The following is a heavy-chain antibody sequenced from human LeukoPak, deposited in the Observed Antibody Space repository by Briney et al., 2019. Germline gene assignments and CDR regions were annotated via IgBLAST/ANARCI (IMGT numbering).Heavy chain of an antibody. D-gene: IGHD5-24*01. J-gene: IGHJ6*02. CDR1: GFTFSSYW. CDR3: ARERWYYYYGMDV. V-gene: IGHV3-7*03. Sequence: GGSLRLSCAASGFTFSSYWMSWVRQAPGKGLEWVANIKQDGSEKYYVDSVKGRFAISRDNAKNSLYLQMNSLRAEDTAVYYCARERWYYYYGMDVWGQGTTATVSS. CDR2: IKQDGSEK.